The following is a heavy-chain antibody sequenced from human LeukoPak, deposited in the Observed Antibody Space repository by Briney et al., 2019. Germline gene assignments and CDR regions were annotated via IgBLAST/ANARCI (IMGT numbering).Heavy chain of an antibody. J-gene: IGHJ5*02. CDR2: IIPLFGTA. CDR3: AREERVYCSSTSCYSSPRGSVGSLDP. CDR1: VGTFSSYA. V-gene: IGHV1-69*06. Sequence: SVKVSCKVSVGTFSSYAISWVRQAPGQGLECMGGIIPLFGTANYAQNFEGRVTNTADKSTSTAYMELRTLRSEDTAVYYCAREERVYCSSTSCYSSPRGSVGSLDPWGQGTLVTVSS. D-gene: IGHD2-2*01.